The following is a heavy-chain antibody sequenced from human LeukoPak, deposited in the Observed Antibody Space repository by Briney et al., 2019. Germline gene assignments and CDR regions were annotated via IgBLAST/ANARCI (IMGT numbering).Heavy chain of an antibody. CDR1: GGSITSYY. V-gene: IGHV4-59*12. D-gene: IGHD1-14*01. Sequence: SETLSLTCTVSGGSITSYYWSWFRQPPGKGLEFIGYIFYTGSTNYNPSLKSRVTISVDTSKNQFSLKLSSVTAADTAVYYCASWHSRRKVYFDYWGQGTLVTVSS. CDR3: ASWHSRRKVYFDY. J-gene: IGHJ4*02. CDR2: IFYTGST.